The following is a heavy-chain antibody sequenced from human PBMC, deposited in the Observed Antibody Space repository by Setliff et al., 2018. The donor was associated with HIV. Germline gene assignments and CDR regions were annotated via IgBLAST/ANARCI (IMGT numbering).Heavy chain of an antibody. V-gene: IGHV3-33*08. J-gene: IGHJ4*02. CDR2: IWYDGINK. D-gene: IGHD1-26*01. Sequence: GGSLRLSCAASGFTFRNHAMHWVRQTPGKGLEWVAVIWYDGINKNYADSVKGRFTVSRDNSKNTVYLQMNSLRAEDTAVYYCARDDNLGGIDYWGQGTLVTVS. CDR3: ARDDNLGGIDY. CDR1: GFTFRNHA.